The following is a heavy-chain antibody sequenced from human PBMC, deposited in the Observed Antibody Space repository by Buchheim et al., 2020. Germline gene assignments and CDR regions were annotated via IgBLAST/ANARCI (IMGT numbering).Heavy chain of an antibody. V-gene: IGHV3-30-3*01. CDR1: GFTFSSYA. CDR2: ISYDGSNK. Sequence: QVQLVESGGGVVQPGRSLRLSCAASGFTFSSYAMHWVRQAPGKGLEWVAVISYDGSNKYYADSVKGRFTISRDNSKNTLYLQMNSLRAEDTAVYYCARGDDYFGFFDYWGQGTL. J-gene: IGHJ4*02. CDR3: ARGDDYFGFFDY. D-gene: IGHD2/OR15-2a*01.